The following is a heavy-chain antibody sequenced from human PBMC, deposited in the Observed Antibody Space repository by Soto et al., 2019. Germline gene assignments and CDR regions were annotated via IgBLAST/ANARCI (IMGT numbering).Heavy chain of an antibody. D-gene: IGHD6-19*01. J-gene: IGHJ4*02. V-gene: IGHV3-21*01. CDR2: ISSSSSYI. CDR1: GFTFSSYS. Sequence: PGGSLRLSCAASGFTFSSYSMNWVRQAPGKGLEWVSSISSSSSYIYYADSVKGRFTISRDNAKNSLYLQMNSLRAEDTAVYYCASPNKEGSSGLYDYWGQGTLVTVSS. CDR3: ASPNKEGSSGLYDY.